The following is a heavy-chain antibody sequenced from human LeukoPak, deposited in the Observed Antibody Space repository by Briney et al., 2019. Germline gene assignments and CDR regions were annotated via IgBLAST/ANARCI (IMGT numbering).Heavy chain of an antibody. D-gene: IGHD6-13*01. V-gene: IGHV3-33*01. J-gene: IGHJ4*02. CDR3: ARGRGSSSWYVPED. CDR2: IWYDGSNK. CDR1: GFTFSSYG. Sequence: GGSLRLSCAASGFTFSSYGMHWVRQAPGKGLEWVAVIWYDGSNKYYADSVKGRFTISRDNSKNTLYLQMNSLRAEDTAVYYCARGRGSSSWYVPEDWGQETLVTVSS.